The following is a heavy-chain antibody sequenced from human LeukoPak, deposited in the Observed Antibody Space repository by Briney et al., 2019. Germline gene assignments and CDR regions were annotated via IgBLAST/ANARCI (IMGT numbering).Heavy chain of an antibody. CDR3: ARTTVTVSHFDY. V-gene: IGHV4-59*08. J-gene: IGHJ4*02. Sequence: SETLSLTCTVSGGSISSYYWSWIRQPPGKGLEWIGYIYYSGSTNYNPSLKSRVAISVDTSKNQFSLKLSSVTAADTAVYYCARTTVTVSHFDYWGQGTLVTVSS. D-gene: IGHD4-17*01. CDR1: GGSISSYY. CDR2: IYYSGST.